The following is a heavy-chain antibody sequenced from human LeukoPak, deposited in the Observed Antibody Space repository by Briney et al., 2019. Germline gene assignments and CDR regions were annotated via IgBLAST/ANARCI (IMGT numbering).Heavy chain of an antibody. Sequence: SQTLSLTCVISGDSVSTNNTAWNWIRQSPSRGVEWLGRTYYRSKWYNDYAVSVKSRITINADTSKNQVSLQLNSVTPEDTAVYYCARELSGWSWVDPWGQGTLVTVSS. D-gene: IGHD6-19*01. CDR3: ARELSGWSWVDP. V-gene: IGHV6-1*01. J-gene: IGHJ5*01. CDR1: GDSVSTNNTA. CDR2: TYYRSKWYN.